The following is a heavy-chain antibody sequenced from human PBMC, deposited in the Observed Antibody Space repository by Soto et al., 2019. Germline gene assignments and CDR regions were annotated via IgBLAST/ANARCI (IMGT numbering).Heavy chain of an antibody. CDR2: IYYSGST. J-gene: IGHJ4*02. CDR3: ARDPYDGRTYFPL. D-gene: IGHD3-22*01. CDR1: GGSISSGDYY. V-gene: IGHV4-30-4*01. Sequence: QVQLQESGPGLVKPSQTLSLTCTVSGGSISSGDYYWSWIRQPPGRGLEWIGYIYYSGSTYYNPSLKSRVTISVDTSRDQFSLKVTSVTAADTAVYFCARDPYDGRTYFPLWGQGTLVTVSS.